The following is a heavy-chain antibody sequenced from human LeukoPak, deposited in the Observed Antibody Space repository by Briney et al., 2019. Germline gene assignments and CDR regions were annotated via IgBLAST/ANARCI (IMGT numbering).Heavy chain of an antibody. CDR1: GFTFSKYA. J-gene: IGHJ4*02. D-gene: IGHD3-10*01. Sequence: GGSLRLSCAASGFTFSKYAMHGVRQAPGKGVEGVSLISSGGSYEYYADSVKGRFTISRDNSKNTLYLQLNSLRAEDTAVYYCARDSTYYYDSGSSGPHYFDNWGQGTLVTVSS. CDR2: ISSGGSYE. V-gene: IGHV3-30*01. CDR3: ARDSTYYYDSGSSGPHYFDN.